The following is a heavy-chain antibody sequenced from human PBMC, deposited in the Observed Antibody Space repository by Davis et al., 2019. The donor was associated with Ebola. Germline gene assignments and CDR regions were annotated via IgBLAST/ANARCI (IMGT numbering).Heavy chain of an antibody. CDR1: GYTLTELS. CDR2: FDPEDGET. D-gene: IGHD2-2*01. J-gene: IGHJ3*02. CDR3: ATLGYCSSTSCYAAFDI. V-gene: IGHV1-24*01. Sequence: ASVKVSCKVSGYTLTELSMHWVRQAPGKGLEWMGGFDPEDGETIYAQKFQGRVTMTEDTSTDTAYMELSSLRSEDTAVYYCATLGYCSSTSCYAAFDIWGQGTMVTVSS.